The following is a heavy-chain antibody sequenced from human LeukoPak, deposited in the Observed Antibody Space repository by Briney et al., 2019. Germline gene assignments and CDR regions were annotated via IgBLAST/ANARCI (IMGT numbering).Heavy chain of an antibody. V-gene: IGHV3-74*01. CDR2: INSDGSST. CDR1: GFSFSTSW. CDR3: AKGRRYFDWLEPDAFDI. J-gene: IGHJ3*02. D-gene: IGHD3-9*01. Sequence: GGSLRLSCAASGFSFSTSWMHWVRHTPGKGLVWVSRINSDGSSTIYADSVKGRFTISRDNAKNSLYLQMNSLRAEDMALYYCAKGRRYFDWLEPDAFDIWGQGTMVTVSS.